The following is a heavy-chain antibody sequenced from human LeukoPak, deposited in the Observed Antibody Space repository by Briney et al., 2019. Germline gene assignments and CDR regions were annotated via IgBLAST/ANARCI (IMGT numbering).Heavy chain of an antibody. V-gene: IGHV4-59*08. CDR1: GGFISSYY. CDR2: IYYSGST. Sequence: SETLSLTCTVSGGFISSYYWSWIRQPPGKGLEWIGYIYYSGSTNYNPSLKSRVTISVDTSKNQFSLKLSSVTAADTAVYYCARLNRYDILTGYSDYYYYGMDVWAKGPRSPSP. J-gene: IGHJ6*02. D-gene: IGHD3-9*01. CDR3: ARLNRYDILTGYSDYYYYGMDV.